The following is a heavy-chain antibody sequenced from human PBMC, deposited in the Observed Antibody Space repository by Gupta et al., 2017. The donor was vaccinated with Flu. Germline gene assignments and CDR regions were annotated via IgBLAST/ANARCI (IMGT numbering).Heavy chain of an antibody. CDR2: INSDGSST. CDR1: GFTFSSYW. CDR3: ARGPANPHCSSTSCLTNWFDP. V-gene: IGHV3-74*01. J-gene: IGHJ5*02. D-gene: IGHD2-2*01. Sequence: EVQLVESGGGLVQPGGSLRLSCAASGFTFSSYWMHWVRQAPGKGLVWVSRINSDGSSTSYADSVKGRFTISRDNAKNTLYLQMNSLRAEDTAVYYCARGPANPHCSSTSCLTNWFDPWGQGTLVTVSS.